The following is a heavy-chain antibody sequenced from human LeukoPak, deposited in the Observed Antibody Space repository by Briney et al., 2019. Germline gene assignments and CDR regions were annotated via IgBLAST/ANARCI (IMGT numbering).Heavy chain of an antibody. J-gene: IGHJ3*02. D-gene: IGHD3-10*01. CDR3: ARNNYYGSGSQIPDAFDI. CDR2: IKQDGSKR. CDR1: GFLFRNYW. Sequence: GGCLPLSFAASGFLFRNYWMSWVRPAPGKGLEWVANIKQDGSKRYYVESVKSRFTISRENAKNSLYMQMNSLRAEDTAVYYCARNNYYGSGSQIPDAFDIWGQGTMVTVSS. V-gene: IGHV3-7*01.